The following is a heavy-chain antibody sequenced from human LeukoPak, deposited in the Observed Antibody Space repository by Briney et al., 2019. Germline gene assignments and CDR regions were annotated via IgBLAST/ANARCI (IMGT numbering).Heavy chain of an antibody. CDR2: IKHDGSET. V-gene: IGHV3-7*02. D-gene: IGHD3-16*01. CDR1: GFTFSSIW. J-gene: IGHJ6*02. CDR3: AKNGGPHGMDV. Sequence: GGSLRLSCATSGFTFSSIWMSWVRQAPGKGLEWVANIKHDGSETNYVDSVKGRFTISRDNAKNSLHLQMNSLRVEDMAVYYCAKNGGPHGMDVWGQGTTVTVSS.